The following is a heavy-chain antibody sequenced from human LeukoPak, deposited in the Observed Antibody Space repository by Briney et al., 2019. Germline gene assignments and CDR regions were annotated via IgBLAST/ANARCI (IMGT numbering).Heavy chain of an antibody. CDR2: ISAYNGNT. V-gene: IGHV1-18*01. CDR3: ARRESYCSGGSCYSGSHVYYFDY. CDR1: GYTFTSYG. J-gene: IGHJ4*02. Sequence: ASVKVSCKASGYTFTSYGISWVRQAPGQGLEWMGWISAYNGNTNYAQKLQGRVTMTTDTSTSTAYMELRSLRSDDTAVYYCARRESYCSGGSCYSGSHVYYFDYWGQGTLVTVSS. D-gene: IGHD2-15*01.